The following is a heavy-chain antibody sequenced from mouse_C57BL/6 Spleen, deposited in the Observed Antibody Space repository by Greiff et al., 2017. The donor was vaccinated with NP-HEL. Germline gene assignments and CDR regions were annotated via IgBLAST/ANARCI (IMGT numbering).Heavy chain of an antibody. D-gene: IGHD2-4*01. CDR2: INPSSGYT. CDR1: GYTFTSYW. V-gene: IGHV1-7*01. CDR3: ASGGDYDGFAY. Sequence: VQLQQSGAELAKPGASVKLSCKASGYTFTSYWMHWVKQRPGQGLEWIGYINPSSGYTKYTQKFKDKATLTADKSSSTAYMQLSSLTYRDAAVYYCASGGDYDGFAYWGQGTLVTVSA. J-gene: IGHJ3*01.